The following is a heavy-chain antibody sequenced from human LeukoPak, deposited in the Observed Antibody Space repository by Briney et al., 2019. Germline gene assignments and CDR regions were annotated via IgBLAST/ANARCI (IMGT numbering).Heavy chain of an antibody. CDR1: GYSISSGYY. J-gene: IGHJ3*02. CDR2: IYYSGST. CDR3: ARHLRWQADAFDI. Sequence: PSETLSLTCTVSGYSISSGYYWGWIRQPPGKGLEWIGSIYYSGSTYYNPSLKSRVTISVDTSKNQFSLKLSSVTAADTAVYCCARHLRWQADAFDIWGQGTMVTVSS. V-gene: IGHV4-38-2*02. D-gene: IGHD2-15*01.